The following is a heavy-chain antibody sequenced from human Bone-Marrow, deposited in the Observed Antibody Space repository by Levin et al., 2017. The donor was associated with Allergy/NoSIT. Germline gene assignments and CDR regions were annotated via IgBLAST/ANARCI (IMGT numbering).Heavy chain of an antibody. J-gene: IGHJ6*02. CDR1: GGSISSESYY. CDR2: IYYDGSA. CDR3: AGEPNSPYYYHYGLDI. Sequence: QSQTLSLTCTVSGGSISSESYYWAWIRQPPGKGLEWVGSIYYDGSAYYNPSLTTRLTISVDTSKNQFSLRLNSVTAADTAVYYCAGEPNSPYYYHYGLDIWGQGTTVTVSS. V-gene: IGHV4-39*07. D-gene: IGHD2/OR15-2a*01.